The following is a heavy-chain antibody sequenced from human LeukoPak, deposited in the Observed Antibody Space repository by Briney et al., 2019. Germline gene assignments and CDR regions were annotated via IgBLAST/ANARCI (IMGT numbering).Heavy chain of an antibody. Sequence: PSETLSLTCTVSGGSISSSSYYWSWIRQPPGKGLEWIGEINHSGSTNYNPSLKSRVTISVDTSKNQFSLKLSSVTAADTAVYYCARGWRYCSGGSCYSGFDYWGQGTLVTVSS. J-gene: IGHJ4*02. CDR1: GGSISSSSYY. CDR2: INHSGST. D-gene: IGHD2-15*01. CDR3: ARGWRYCSGGSCYSGFDY. V-gene: IGHV4-39*07.